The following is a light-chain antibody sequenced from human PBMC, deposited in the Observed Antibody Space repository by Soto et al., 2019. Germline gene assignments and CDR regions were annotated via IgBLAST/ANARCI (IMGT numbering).Light chain of an antibody. CDR2: KAS. J-gene: IGKJ4*01. Sequence: IQMPQYPSTLSGSVGDRVTITCRASQTISSWLAWYQQKPGKAPKLLIYKASTLKSGVPSRFSGSGSGTEFTLTISSLQPEDFATYLCQQLNTYSSFGGGTKVDIK. V-gene: IGKV1-5*03. CDR1: QTISSW. CDR3: QQLNTYSS.